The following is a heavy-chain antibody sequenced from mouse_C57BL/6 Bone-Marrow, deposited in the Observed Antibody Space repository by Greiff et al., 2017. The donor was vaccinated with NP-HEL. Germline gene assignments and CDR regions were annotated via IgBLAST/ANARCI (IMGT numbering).Heavy chain of an antibody. D-gene: IGHD2-3*01. Sequence: EVKVVESGGGLVQSGRSLRLSCATSGFTFSDFYMEWVRQAPGKGLEWIAASRNKANDYTTEYSASVKGRFIVSRDTSQSILYLQMNALRAEDTAIYYCARDAPDYDGYYVWFAYWGQGTLVTVSA. J-gene: IGHJ3*01. CDR1: GFTFSDFY. CDR3: ARDAPDYDGYYVWFAY. CDR2: SRNKANDYTT. V-gene: IGHV7-1*01.